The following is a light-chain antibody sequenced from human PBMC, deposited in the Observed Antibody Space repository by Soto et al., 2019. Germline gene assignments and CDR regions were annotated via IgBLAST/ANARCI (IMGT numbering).Light chain of an antibody. J-gene: IGKJ2*01. CDR1: QSIGSH. V-gene: IGKV1-39*01. CDR2: AAS. Sequence: DIQLTQSPSSLSASVGDRVTITCRASQSIGSHLNWYQQKPGKAPKLLIYAASSLEGGVPSRFSASGSGTDLTLTSSSIQPEDFATYYCQQGHSSPYTFGQGTKLEIK. CDR3: QQGHSSPYT.